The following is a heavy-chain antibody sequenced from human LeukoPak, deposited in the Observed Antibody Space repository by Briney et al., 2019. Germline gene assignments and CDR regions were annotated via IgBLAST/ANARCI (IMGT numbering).Heavy chain of an antibody. CDR1: GYTFTSYG. D-gene: IGHD2-15*01. CDR2: ISAYNGNT. J-gene: IGHJ3*02. CDR3: ARGFQVAATPTLESDAFDI. V-gene: IGHV1-18*01. Sequence: ASVKVSCKASGYTFTSYGISWVRQAPGQGLEWMGWISAYNGNTNYAQKLQGRVTMTTDTSTSTAYMELRSLRSEDTAVYYCARGFQVAATPTLESDAFDIWGQGTMVSVSS.